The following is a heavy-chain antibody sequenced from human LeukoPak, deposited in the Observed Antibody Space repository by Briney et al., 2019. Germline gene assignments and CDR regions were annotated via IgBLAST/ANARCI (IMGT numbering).Heavy chain of an antibody. CDR3: AKAGYSTSSLAFDL. Sequence: QPGGSLRLSCAASGLTLGSSWIHWVRHAPGKGLVWVSRIHVDGTTTRYADSVKGRFTISRDNAKNTLYLQMNSLRAEDTAVYYCAKAGYSTSSLAFDLWGQGTMVTVSS. D-gene: IGHD6-6*01. J-gene: IGHJ3*01. CDR2: IHVDGTTT. V-gene: IGHV3-74*01. CDR1: GLTLGSSW.